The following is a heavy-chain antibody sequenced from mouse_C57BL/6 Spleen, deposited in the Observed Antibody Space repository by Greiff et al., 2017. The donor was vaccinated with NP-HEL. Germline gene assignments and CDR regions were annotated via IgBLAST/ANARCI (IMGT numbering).Heavy chain of an antibody. CDR1: GYTFTSYW. J-gene: IGHJ3*01. V-gene: IGHV1-50*01. Sequence: QVQLQQPGAELVKPGASVKLSCKASGYTFTSYWMQWVKQRPGQGLEWIGEIDPSDSYTNYNQKFKGKATLTVDTSSSTAYMQLSSLTSEDSAVYYCARGLDGNYETLAYWGQGTLVTVSA. D-gene: IGHD2-1*01. CDR3: ARGLDGNYETLAY. CDR2: IDPSDSYT.